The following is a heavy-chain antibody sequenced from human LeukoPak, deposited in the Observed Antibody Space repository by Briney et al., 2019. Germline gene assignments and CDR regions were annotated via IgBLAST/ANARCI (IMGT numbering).Heavy chain of an antibody. Sequence: PSETLSLTCTVPGGSISSYYWSWIRQPPGKGLEWIGEINHSGSTNYNPSLKSRVTISVDTSKNQFSLKLSSVTAADTAVYYCARSVVPAEDYYYGMDVWGQGTTVTVSS. CDR2: INHSGST. CDR3: ARSVVPAEDYYYGMDV. J-gene: IGHJ6*02. D-gene: IGHD2-2*01. CDR1: GGSISSYY. V-gene: IGHV4-34*01.